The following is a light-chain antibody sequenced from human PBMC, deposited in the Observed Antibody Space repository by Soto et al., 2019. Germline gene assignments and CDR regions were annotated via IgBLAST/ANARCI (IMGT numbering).Light chain of an antibody. V-gene: IGKV1-39*01. J-gene: IGKJ1*01. CDR1: QDISSS. Sequence: DIQLTQSPSLLSASVGDRVTITCRASQDISSSLAWYQQKSGKAPKPLIYAASSLQSGVPSRFSGSGSGTDFTLTISSLQPEDFATYYCQQSYSTPRTFGQGTKVDIK. CDR2: AAS. CDR3: QQSYSTPRT.